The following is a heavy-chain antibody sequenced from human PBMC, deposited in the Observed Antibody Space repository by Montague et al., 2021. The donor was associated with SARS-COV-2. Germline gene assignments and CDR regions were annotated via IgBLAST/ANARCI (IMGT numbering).Heavy chain of an antibody. J-gene: IGHJ3*02. V-gene: IGHV4-39*07. Sequence: SETLSLTCTVSGDSISTSSYYWGWIRQPPGRGLEWIGNIYYTGNTYHNPSLKSRVTISVDTSKNQLSLKVTSVTAADTAVYYCAGGGPNVPDALDIWGQGTMVTVSS. CDR3: AGGGPNVPDALDI. CDR2: IYYTGNT. D-gene: IGHD3-10*01. CDR1: GDSISTSSYY.